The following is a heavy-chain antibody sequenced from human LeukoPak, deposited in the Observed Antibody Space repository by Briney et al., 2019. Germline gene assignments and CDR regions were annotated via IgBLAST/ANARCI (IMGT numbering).Heavy chain of an antibody. D-gene: IGHD3-10*01. CDR2: VRNDGSDK. V-gene: IGHV3-30*02. J-gene: IGHJ4*02. Sequence: GGSLRLSCAASGFLFSDYGMHWVRQAPGKGLEWVSLVRNDGSDKHYADSVKGRFTVSRDNPKNTLYLQMNSLRPEDTAVYYCAKHYYGSGSQKYYFDYWGQGTLVTVSS. CDR3: AKHYYGSGSQKYYFDY. CDR1: GFLFSDYG.